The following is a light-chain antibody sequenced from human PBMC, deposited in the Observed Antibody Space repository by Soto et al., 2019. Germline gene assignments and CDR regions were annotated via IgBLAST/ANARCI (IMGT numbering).Light chain of an antibody. CDR2: GAS. CDR3: QQYGSSSYT. V-gene: IGKV3-20*01. CDR1: QSVSSSY. J-gene: IGKJ2*01. Sequence: EIVLTQSPGTLSLSPGERATLSCRASQSVSSSYLAWYQQKPGQAPRLLIYGASSRATGIPDRFSGSGSGTDFTLIISRLEPEDFAVYYCQQYGSSSYTFGQGTKLAIK.